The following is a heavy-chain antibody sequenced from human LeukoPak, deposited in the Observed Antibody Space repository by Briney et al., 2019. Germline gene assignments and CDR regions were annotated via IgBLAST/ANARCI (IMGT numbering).Heavy chain of an antibody. J-gene: IGHJ4*02. CDR2: ISGSGGST. CDR1: GFTFSSYA. Sequence: PGGSLRLSCAASGFTFSSYAMSLVGQAQGKGLEWVSAISGSGGSTYYADSVKGRFTISRDNSKNTLYLQMNSLRAEDTAVYYCAKGGSSGYFTYFGGQGTLVTVSS. D-gene: IGHD3-22*01. CDR3: AKGGSSGYFTYF. V-gene: IGHV3-23*01.